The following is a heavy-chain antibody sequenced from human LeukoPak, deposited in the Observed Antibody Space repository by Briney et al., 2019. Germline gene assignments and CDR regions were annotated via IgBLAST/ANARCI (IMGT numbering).Heavy chain of an antibody. V-gene: IGHV4-4*07. CDR2: IYTSGTT. CDR3: AKTAEYSSSHDVFDI. D-gene: IGHD6-6*01. J-gene: IGHJ3*02. Sequence: SETLSLTCTVSGDSISPYFWNWIRQPAGKGLEWIGRIYTSGTTNYNPSLKSRVTMSMDTSKNQLSLSLNSVTAADTAVYYCAKTAEYSSSHDVFDIWGQGTMVTVSS. CDR1: GDSISPYF.